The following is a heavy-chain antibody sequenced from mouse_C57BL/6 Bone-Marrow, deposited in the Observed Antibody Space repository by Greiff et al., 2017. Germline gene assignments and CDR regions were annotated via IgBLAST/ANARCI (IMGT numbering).Heavy chain of an antibody. D-gene: IGHD1-1*01. Sequence: QVQLKESGAELARPGASVKLSCKASGYTFTSYGISWVKQRTGQGLEWIGEIYPRSGNTYYNEKFKGKATLTADKSSSTAYMELRSLTSEDSAVYFCARRAVVGPDYFDYWGQGTTLTVSS. J-gene: IGHJ2*01. CDR3: ARRAVVGPDYFDY. CDR1: GYTFTSYG. V-gene: IGHV1-81*01. CDR2: IYPRSGNT.